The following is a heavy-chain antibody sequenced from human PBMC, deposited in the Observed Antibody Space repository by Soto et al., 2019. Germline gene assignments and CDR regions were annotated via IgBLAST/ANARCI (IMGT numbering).Heavy chain of an antibody. Sequence: PSETLSLTCAVSGGSIISSHWWTWVRQSPGKGLEWVGENYHNGTTNYNPSFKSRLTISVDTSRNQFSLNRNPVTARDTATYFCARGPQYWGPGQLVTVSS. CDR3: ARGPQY. CDR2: NYHNGTT. CDR1: GGSIISSHW. J-gene: IGHJ4*02. V-gene: IGHV4-4*02.